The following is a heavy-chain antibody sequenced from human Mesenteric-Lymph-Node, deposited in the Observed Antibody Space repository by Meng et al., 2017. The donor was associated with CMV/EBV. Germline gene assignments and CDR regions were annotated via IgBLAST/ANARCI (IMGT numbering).Heavy chain of an antibody. Sequence: SETLSLTCTVSGGSMSGYYWNWIRQPPGKGLEWIGYIYYSGSTNYNPSLKSRVTISVDTSKKLFSLKLSSVTAADTAVYYCARSFRYNWNYAYWYFDLWGRGTLVTVSS. CDR3: ARSFRYNWNYAYWYFDL. D-gene: IGHD1-7*01. V-gene: IGHV4-59*01. CDR2: IYYSGST. J-gene: IGHJ2*01. CDR1: GGSMSGYY.